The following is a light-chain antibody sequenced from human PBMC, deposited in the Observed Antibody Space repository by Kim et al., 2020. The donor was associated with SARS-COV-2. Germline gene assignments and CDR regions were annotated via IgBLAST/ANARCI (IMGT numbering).Light chain of an antibody. V-gene: IGKV3-20*01. CDR2: GAS. CDR3: QQYGSPSLT. J-gene: IGKJ4*01. Sequence: PGGRATLSCRTSQTVISNYLAWYQHKPGQAPRLVIYGASSRATGIPDRFSGSGSGTDFTLTISRLEPEDFAVYYCQQYGSPSLTFGGGTKVDIK. CDR1: QTVISNY.